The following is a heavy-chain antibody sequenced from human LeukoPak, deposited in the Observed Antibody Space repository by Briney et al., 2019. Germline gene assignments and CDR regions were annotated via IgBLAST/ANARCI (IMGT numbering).Heavy chain of an antibody. CDR1: GFTFSSYA. V-gene: IGHV3-23*01. CDR2: ISGSGGST. D-gene: IGHD3-22*01. J-gene: IGHJ4*02. CDR3: AKVSYYDSSGYLDY. Sequence: GGSLRLSCAASGFTFSSYAMHWVRQVPGKGLEWVSAISGSGGSTYYADSVKGRFTISRDNSKNTLYLQMNSLRAEDTAVYYCAKVSYYDSSGYLDYWGQGTLVTVSS.